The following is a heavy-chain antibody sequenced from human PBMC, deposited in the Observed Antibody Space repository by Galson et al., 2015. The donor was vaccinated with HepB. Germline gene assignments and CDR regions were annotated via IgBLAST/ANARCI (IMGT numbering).Heavy chain of an antibody. V-gene: IGHV3-30-3*01. J-gene: IGHJ6*02. CDR2: VSLDGTNK. CDR3: ARDGGRNYDDLRAGGLDV. CDR1: GFPFNTFA. D-gene: IGHD3-16*01. Sequence: SLRLSCAASGFPFNTFAVHWVRQAPGKGLGWLAVVSLDGTNKNYADSVRGRFTISRDNSKNTLFLQMTSLRVDDTAVYYCARDGGRNYDDLRAGGLDVWGQGTTVIVSS.